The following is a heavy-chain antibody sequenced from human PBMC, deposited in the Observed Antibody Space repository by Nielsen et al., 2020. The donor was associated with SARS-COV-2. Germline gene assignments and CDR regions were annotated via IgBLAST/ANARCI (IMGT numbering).Heavy chain of an antibody. J-gene: IGHJ4*02. CDR1: GCSISSSNW. V-gene: IGHV4-4*02. Sequence: SETLSLTCAVSGCSISSSNWWSWVRQPPGKGLEWIGEIHHSGSTNYNPSLKSRVTMSVDKSKNQFSLKLTSVTAADTAVYYCASMQSPGLKDDYWGQGTLVTVSS. D-gene: IGHD2-21*01. CDR3: ASMQSPGLKDDY. CDR2: IHHSGST.